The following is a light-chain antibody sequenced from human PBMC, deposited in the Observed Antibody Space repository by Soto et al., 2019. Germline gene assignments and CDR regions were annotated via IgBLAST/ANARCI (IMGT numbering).Light chain of an antibody. Sequence: EIVMTQSPATLSVSPGERATLSCRTSQSVSSNLAWYQQKPGQAPRLLIYGVFTRATGIPARFSGSGSGTEFTLTISSLQSEDFAVYCCQQYNNLPWTFGQGTKVEMK. CDR2: GVF. CDR1: QSVSSN. V-gene: IGKV3-15*01. J-gene: IGKJ1*01. CDR3: QQYNNLPWT.